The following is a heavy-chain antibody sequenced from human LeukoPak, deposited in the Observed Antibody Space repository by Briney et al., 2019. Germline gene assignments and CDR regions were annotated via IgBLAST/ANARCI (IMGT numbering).Heavy chain of an antibody. V-gene: IGHV3-23*01. Sequence: GGSLRLSCAASGFTFSSYWMSWVRQAPGKGLEWVSAISGSGGSTYYADSVKGRFTISRDNSKNTLYLQMNSLRAEDTAVYYCARGSFMDYYDSSGYYSHFGYWGQGTLVTVSS. CDR1: GFTFSSYW. D-gene: IGHD3-22*01. CDR3: ARGSFMDYYDSSGYYSHFGY. CDR2: ISGSGGST. J-gene: IGHJ4*02.